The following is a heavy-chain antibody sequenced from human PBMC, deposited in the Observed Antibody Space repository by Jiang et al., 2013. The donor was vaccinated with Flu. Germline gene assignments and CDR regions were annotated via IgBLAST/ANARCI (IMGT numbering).Heavy chain of an antibody. Sequence: GAEVKKPGASVKVSCKASGYTFTGYYMHWVRQAPGQGLEWMGWINPNSGGTNYAQKFQGWVTMTTDTSTSTAYMELRSLRSDDTAVYYCARHGSVDTAMDRSEGGDAFDIWGQGTMVTVSS. V-gene: IGHV1-2*04. CDR2: INPNSGGT. J-gene: IGHJ3*02. D-gene: IGHD5-18*01. CDR1: GYTFTGYY. CDR3: ARHGSVDTAMDRSEGGDAFDI.